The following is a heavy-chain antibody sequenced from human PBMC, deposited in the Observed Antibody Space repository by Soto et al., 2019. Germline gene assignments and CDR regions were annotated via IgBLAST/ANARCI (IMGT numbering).Heavy chain of an antibody. J-gene: IGHJ4*02. Sequence: EVHLAESGGGLVQPGGSLRLSCVASGFIFTDHWMHWVRQAPGKALVWVARINSGGTRVNYADFVKGRFNISRDNAQDTLYLQMTSLGVDDTAVYYCARGACSGPSCFVGGTHWGQGTLVTVSS. CDR1: GFIFTDHW. V-gene: IGHV3-74*01. D-gene: IGHD2-15*01. CDR2: INSGGTRV. CDR3: ARGACSGPSCFVGGTH.